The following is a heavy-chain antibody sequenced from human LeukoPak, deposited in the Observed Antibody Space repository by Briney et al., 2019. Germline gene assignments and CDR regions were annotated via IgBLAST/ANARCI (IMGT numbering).Heavy chain of an antibody. J-gene: IGHJ4*02. D-gene: IGHD3-9*01. V-gene: IGHV4-34*01. CDR1: GGSFSGYY. Sequence: SETLSLTCAVYGGSFSGYYWSWIRQPPGKGLEWIGEINHSGSTNYNPSLKSRVTISVDTSKNQFSLKLSSVTAADTAVYYCARAPKDILTRYRMGGVDYWGQGTLVTVSS. CDR2: INHSGST. CDR3: ARAPKDILTRYRMGGVDY.